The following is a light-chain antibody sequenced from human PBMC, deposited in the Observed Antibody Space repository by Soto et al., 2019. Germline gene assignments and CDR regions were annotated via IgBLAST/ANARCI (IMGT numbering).Light chain of an antibody. Sequence: IQMTQSPSSLSASVGDRVTITCRASQGIGNDLGWYQQKPGKAPKLLIYAASSLQGGVPSRCVGSGSGTDYSLTINSLQPEDFATHYCEQSYNTPQAFSQGTKVDIK. V-gene: IGKV1-39*01. J-gene: IGKJ1*01. CDR1: QGIGND. CDR2: AAS. CDR3: EQSYNTPQA.